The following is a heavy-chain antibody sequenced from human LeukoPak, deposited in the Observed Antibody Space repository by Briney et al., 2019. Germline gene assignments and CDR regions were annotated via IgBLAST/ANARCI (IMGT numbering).Heavy chain of an antibody. Sequence: SETLSLTCTVSGGSISSSSYYWGWIRQPPGKGLEWIGSIYYSGSTYYNPSLKSRVTISVDTSKNQFSLKLSSVTAAATSVYYGAKQGHKLTLADYYGMDVWGQGTTVTVSS. CDR1: GGSISSSSYY. J-gene: IGHJ6*02. V-gene: IGHV4-39*07. D-gene: IGHD4-23*01. CDR3: AKQGHKLTLADYYGMDV. CDR2: IYYSGST.